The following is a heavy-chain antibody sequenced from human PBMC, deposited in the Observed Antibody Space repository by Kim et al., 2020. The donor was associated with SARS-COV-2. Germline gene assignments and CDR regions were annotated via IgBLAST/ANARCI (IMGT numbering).Heavy chain of an antibody. CDR3: ARQGSSSWYPLDY. V-gene: IGHV4-39*01. CDR1: GGSISSSSYY. Sequence: SETLSLTCTVSGGSISSSSYYWGWIRQPPGKGLEWIGSIYYSGSTYYNPSLKSRVTISVDTSKNQFSLKLSSVTAADTAVYYCARQGSSSWYPLDYWGQG. D-gene: IGHD6-13*01. J-gene: IGHJ4*02. CDR2: IYYSGST.